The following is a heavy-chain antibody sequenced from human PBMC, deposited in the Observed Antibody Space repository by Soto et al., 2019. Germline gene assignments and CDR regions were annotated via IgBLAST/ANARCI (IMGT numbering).Heavy chain of an antibody. V-gene: IGHV3-53*01. J-gene: IGHJ4*02. CDR1: GFTVSSNY. Sequence: GGSLRLSCAASGFTVSSNYMSWVRQAPGKGLEWVSVIYSGGSTYYADSVKGRFTISRDNSKNTLYLQMNSLRAEDTAVYYCARVNSHIAVKYYFDYWGQGTLVTVSS. CDR2: IYSGGST. D-gene: IGHD6-19*01. CDR3: ARVNSHIAVKYYFDY.